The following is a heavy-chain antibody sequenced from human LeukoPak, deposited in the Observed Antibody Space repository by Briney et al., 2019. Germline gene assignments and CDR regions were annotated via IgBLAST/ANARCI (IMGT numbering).Heavy chain of an antibody. CDR2: ISYSGTT. J-gene: IGHJ4*02. CDR1: GGSISSSSYY. Sequence: SETLSLTCTVSGGSISSSSYYWGWIRQPPGKGLEWIGSISYSGTTYYNPSLKSRVTISVDTSKNQFSLKLNSVTAADTAVFYCAANSADYNTLGSSYKVWGQGTLVTVSS. D-gene: IGHD3-10*01. V-gene: IGHV4-39*01. CDR3: AANSADYNTLGSSYKV.